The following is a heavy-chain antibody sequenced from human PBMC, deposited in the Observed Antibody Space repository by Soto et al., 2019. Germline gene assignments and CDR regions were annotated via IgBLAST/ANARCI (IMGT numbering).Heavy chain of an antibody. V-gene: IGHV4-59*08. CDR3: ATYRRGEGGRGY. CDR2: DYSDST. J-gene: IGHJ4*02. Sequence: QVQLQESGPGLVKPSETLSLTCTVSGGSVSSHHWTWIRQPPGKGLEWIGDYSDSTSYSPSLKSRVTISADTPNSQSSLKLSSVTSADRAVYYCATYRRGEGGRGYWGQGTLVTVSS. D-gene: IGHD3-16*01. CDR1: GGSVSSHH.